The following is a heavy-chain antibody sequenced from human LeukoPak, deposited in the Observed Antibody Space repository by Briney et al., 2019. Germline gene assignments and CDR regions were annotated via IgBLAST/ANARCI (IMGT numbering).Heavy chain of an antibody. Sequence: GGSLRLSCAASGFTFSSYWMSWVRQAPGKGLEWVANIKQDGSEKYYVDSVKGRFTISRDNAKNSLYLQMNSLRAEDTAVYYCAKDRGLRFLECLDYWGQGTLVTVSS. D-gene: IGHD3-3*01. V-gene: IGHV3-7*01. CDR2: IKQDGSEK. J-gene: IGHJ4*02. CDR3: AKDRGLRFLECLDY. CDR1: GFTFSSYW.